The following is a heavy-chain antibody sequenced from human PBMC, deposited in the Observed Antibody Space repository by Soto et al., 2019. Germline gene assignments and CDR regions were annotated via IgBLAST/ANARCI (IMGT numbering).Heavy chain of an antibody. CDR2: ISSSSSTI. D-gene: IGHD3-10*01. CDR1: GFTFSSYS. V-gene: IGHV3-48*01. Sequence: EVQLVESGGGLVQPGGSLRLSCAASGFTFSSYSMNWVRQAPGKGLEWVSYISSSSSTIYYADSVKGRFTISRDNAKNSLYLQMNSLRAEGTAVYYCARELLWFGGIGDDYWGQGTLVTVSS. J-gene: IGHJ4*02. CDR3: ARELLWFGGIGDDY.